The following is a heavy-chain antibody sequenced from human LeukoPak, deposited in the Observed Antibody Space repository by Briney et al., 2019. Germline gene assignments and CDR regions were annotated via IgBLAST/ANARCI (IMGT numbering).Heavy chain of an antibody. CDR1: GFTFTSYA. CDR3: AADSGYDDYYYYGMDV. D-gene: IGHD5-12*01. CDR2: IVVGSGNT. V-gene: IGHV1-58*02. J-gene: IGHJ6*02. Sequence: SVRVSCKASGFTFTSYAMQWVRQARGQRLEWIGWIVVGSGNTNYAQKFQERVTITRDMSTSTAYMELSSLRSEDTAVYYCAADSGYDDYYYYGMDVWGQGTTVTVSS.